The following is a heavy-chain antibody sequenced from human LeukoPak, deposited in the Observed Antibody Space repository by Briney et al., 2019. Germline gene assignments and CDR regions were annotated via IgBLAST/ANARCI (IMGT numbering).Heavy chain of an antibody. V-gene: IGHV1-8*01. CDR3: ARPGILYDSTSYDYYYYYYMDV. D-gene: IGHD3-22*01. J-gene: IGHJ6*03. Sequence: ASVKVSCKASGYTFSAYDVNWVRQATGQGLEWMGWMSPNSGNTGSAQKFQGRVTMTRNTSISTADMELSRLTFDDTAVYFCARPGILYDSTSYDYYYYYYMDVWGQGTTVTVSS. CDR2: MSPNSGNT. CDR1: GYTFSAYD.